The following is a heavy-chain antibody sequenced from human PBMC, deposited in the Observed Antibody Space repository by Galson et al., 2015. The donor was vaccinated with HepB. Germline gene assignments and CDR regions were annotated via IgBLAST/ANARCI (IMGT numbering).Heavy chain of an antibody. CDR2: IDWDDDK. CDR3: ARMRGCCSGGSCYFDAFDI. CDR1: GFSLSTSGMC. Sequence: PALVKPTQTLTLTCTFSGFSLSTSGMCVSWIRQPPGKALEWLALIDWDDDKYYSTSLKTRLTISKDTSKNQVVLTMTNMDPVDTATYYCARMRGCCSGGSCYFDAFDIWGQGTMVTVSS. V-gene: IGHV2-70*01. D-gene: IGHD2-15*01. J-gene: IGHJ3*02.